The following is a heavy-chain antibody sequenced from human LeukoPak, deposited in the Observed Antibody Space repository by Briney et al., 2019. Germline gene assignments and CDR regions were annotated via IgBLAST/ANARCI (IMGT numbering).Heavy chain of an antibody. D-gene: IGHD2-15*01. CDR3: AKDVAGYCSGGSCFTPSFDY. CDR1: GITFSDFY. V-gene: IGHV3-30*02. CDR2: TRYDGSNK. J-gene: IGHJ4*02. Sequence: GGSLRLSCAASGITFSDFYMSWIRQAPGKGLEWVAFTRYDGSNKYYADSVKGRFTISRDNSKNTLYLQMNSLRPEDTAVYYCAKDVAGYCSGGSCFTPSFDYWGQGTLVTVSS.